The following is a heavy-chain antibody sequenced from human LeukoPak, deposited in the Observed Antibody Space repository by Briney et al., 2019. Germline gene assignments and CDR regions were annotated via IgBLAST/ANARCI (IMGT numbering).Heavy chain of an antibody. D-gene: IGHD6-13*01. J-gene: IGHJ4*02. CDR3: ARDLTSSWYSLGY. CDR1: GFTFDDYG. CDR2: INWDGGAT. V-gene: IGHV3-20*04. Sequence: GGSLRLSCSDSGFTFDDYGMNWVREVPGKGLEWGAGINWDGGATSYADSVKGRFTISRDNAKNSLYLQMNSLRVEDTALYYCARDLTSSWYSLGYWGQGTLVTVSS.